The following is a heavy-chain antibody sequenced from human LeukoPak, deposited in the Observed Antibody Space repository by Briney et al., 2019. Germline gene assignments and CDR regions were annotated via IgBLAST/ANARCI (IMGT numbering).Heavy chain of an antibody. J-gene: IGHJ3*02. V-gene: IGHV5-51*01. CDR2: IFPGDSDT. CDR1: GYSFTNYW. Sequence: GESLMISCKGSGYSFTNYWIGWVRRLPGKGLEWMGFIFPGDSDTRYSPSFQGQVTISVDKSIITAYLQWSSLRTSDIAMYYCANSLVLGAFDIWGQGTVVTVSS. CDR3: ANSLVLGAFDI. D-gene: IGHD3-10*01.